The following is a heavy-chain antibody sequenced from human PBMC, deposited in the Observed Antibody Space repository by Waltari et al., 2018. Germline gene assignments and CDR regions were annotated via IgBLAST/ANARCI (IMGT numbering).Heavy chain of an antibody. Sequence: EVQLVESGGGLVKPGGSLRLSCAASGFTFSSYSMNWVRQAPGKGLEWVSSISSSSSYQYYADSVKGRFTISRDNAKNSLYLQMNSLRAEDTAVYYCARAVGYCSGGSCLYYYYYGMDVWGQGTTVTVSS. CDR1: GFTFSSYS. J-gene: IGHJ6*02. CDR2: ISSSSSYQ. CDR3: ARAVGYCSGGSCLYYYYYGMDV. D-gene: IGHD2-15*01. V-gene: IGHV3-21*01.